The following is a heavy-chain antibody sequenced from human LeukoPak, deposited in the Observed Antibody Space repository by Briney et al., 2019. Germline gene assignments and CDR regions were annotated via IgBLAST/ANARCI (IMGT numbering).Heavy chain of an antibody. D-gene: IGHD3-22*01. J-gene: IGHJ4*02. CDR1: GFTFSSYS. CDR2: ISSSSSYI. CDR3: ARDTYYYDSSGYYHDY. V-gene: IGHV3-21*01. Sequence: GGSLRLSCAASGFTFSSYSMNWVRQAPGKGLERVSSISSSSSYIYYADSVKGRFTISTDNAKNPLYLQMNSLRAEDTAVYYCARDTYYYDSSGYYHDYWGQGTLVTVSS.